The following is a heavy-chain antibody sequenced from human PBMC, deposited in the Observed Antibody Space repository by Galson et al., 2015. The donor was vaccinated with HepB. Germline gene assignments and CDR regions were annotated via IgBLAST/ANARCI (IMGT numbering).Heavy chain of an antibody. J-gene: IGHJ5*02. CDR2: ISGGGSDV. CDR1: GFTFSDFY. CDR3: AMPTRQPAS. Sequence: SLRLSCAASGFTFSDFYMSWFRQAPGKGLEYISYISGGGSDVQYADSVKGRFTTSGDNAKNSLYLQTNNLRGEDTAVYYCAMPTRQPASWGQGTLVTVSS. V-gene: IGHV3-11*01. D-gene: IGHD1-1*01.